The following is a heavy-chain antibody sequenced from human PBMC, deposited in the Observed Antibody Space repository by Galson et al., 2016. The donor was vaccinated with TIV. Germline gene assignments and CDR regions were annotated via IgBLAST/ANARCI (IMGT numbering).Heavy chain of an antibody. V-gene: IGHV1-2*04. J-gene: IGHJ5*02. CDR2: INPNIGTT. CDR1: GYSFTGYY. CDR3: AREEKGGAARSNYFGP. D-gene: IGHD3-16*01. Sequence: SVKVSCKASGYSFTGYYMHWVRQAPGQGLEWMGWINPNIGTTKYEQKFQGWVTMTRDTSTSTVYLELSRLKSDDTAVYYCAREEKGGAARSNYFGPWGQGTQVTV.